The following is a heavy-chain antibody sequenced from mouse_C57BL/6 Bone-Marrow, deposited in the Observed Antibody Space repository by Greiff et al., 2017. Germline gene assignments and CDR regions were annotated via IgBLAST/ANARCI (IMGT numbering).Heavy chain of an antibody. Sequence: VQLQQPGAELVKPGASVKMSCKASGYTFTSYWITWVKQRPGQGLEWIGDIYPGSGSTDYTEKFKSKATLSVDPSSSTAYMQLSSLTSEYSAGYYCARSPNWDYAMDYWGQGTSVTVSS. CDR2: IYPGSGST. D-gene: IGHD4-1*01. J-gene: IGHJ4*01. V-gene: IGHV1-55*01. CDR3: ARSPNWDYAMDY. CDR1: GYTFTSYW.